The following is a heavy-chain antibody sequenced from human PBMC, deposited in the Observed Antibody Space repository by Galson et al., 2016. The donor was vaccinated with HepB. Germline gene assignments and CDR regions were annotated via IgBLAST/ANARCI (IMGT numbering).Heavy chain of an antibody. D-gene: IGHD3-9*01. J-gene: IGHJ6*02. CDR3: AREVRYSPSGGMDV. Sequence: CAISGDSVSSSTAAWIWIRQPPSRGLEWLGRTYYRSKWYNDYAVSVKSRLTINPDTSKNQFSLQLSSVTPEDTAVYYCAREVRYSPSGGMDVWGQGATVTVSS. V-gene: IGHV6-1*01. CDR1: GDSVSSSTAA. CDR2: TYYRSKWYN.